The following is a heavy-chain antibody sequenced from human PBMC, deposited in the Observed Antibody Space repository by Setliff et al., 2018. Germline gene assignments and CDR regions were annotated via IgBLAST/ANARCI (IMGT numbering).Heavy chain of an antibody. J-gene: IGHJ6*02. Sequence: SETLSLTCAVSGYSISSSSYYWGWIRQPPGKGLEWIGSIYHSGSTKYNPSLKSRVTISVDKSKNQFSLHLSSVPAADTAVYYCARLGGSSTSGGFYYYYYGMDVWGQGTTVTVSS. CDR2: IYHSGST. D-gene: IGHD2-2*01. CDR1: GYSISSSSYY. V-gene: IGHV4-39*01. CDR3: ARLGGSSTSGGFYYYYYGMDV.